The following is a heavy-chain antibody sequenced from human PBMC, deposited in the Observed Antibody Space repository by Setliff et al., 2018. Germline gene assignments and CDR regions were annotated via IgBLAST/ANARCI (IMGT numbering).Heavy chain of an antibody. J-gene: IGHJ4*02. CDR1: GGSISSSSYY. Sequence: PSETLSLTCTVSGGSISSSSYYWGWIRQPPGRGLEWIGSIYYSGSTYYNPSLKSRVTISVDTSKNQFPLKLSSVTAADTAVYYCASFAGSSWVDYWGQGTLVTVSS. CDR3: ASFAGSSWVDY. D-gene: IGHD6-13*01. V-gene: IGHV4-39*01. CDR2: IYYSGST.